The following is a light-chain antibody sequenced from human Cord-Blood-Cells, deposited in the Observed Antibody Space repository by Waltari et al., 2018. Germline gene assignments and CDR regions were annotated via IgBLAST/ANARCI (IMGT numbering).Light chain of an antibody. V-gene: IGKV3-20*01. J-gene: IGKJ4*01. CDR3: QQYGSSPLT. Sequence: GTLSLSPGERATLSCRASQSVSSSYLAWYQQKPGQAPRLLIYGASSRATGIPDRFSGSGSGTDFTITISRLEPEDFAVYYCQQYGSSPLTFGGGTKVEIK. CDR1: QSVSSSY. CDR2: GAS.